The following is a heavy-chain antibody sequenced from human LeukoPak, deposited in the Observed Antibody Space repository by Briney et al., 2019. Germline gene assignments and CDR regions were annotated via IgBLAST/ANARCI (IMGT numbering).Heavy chain of an antibody. V-gene: IGHV4-30-4*01. CDR2: IYYSGST. CDR1: GGSISSGDYY. J-gene: IGHJ5*02. D-gene: IGHD4-17*01. Sequence: SQALSLTCTVSGGSISSGDYYWSWIRQPPGKGLEWIGYIYYSGSTYYNPSLKSRVTISVDTSNNQFSLKLSSVTAADTAVYYCAREALRPSRWFDPWGQGTLVTVSS. CDR3: AREALRPSRWFDP.